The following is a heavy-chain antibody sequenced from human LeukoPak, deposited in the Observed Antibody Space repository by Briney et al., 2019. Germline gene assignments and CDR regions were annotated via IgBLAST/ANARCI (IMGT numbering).Heavy chain of an antibody. D-gene: IGHD2-2*02. CDR3: AREWGQYKLLYDGSGNWFDP. CDR1: GGSIGSYY. Sequence: SETLSLTCTVSGGSIGSYYWSWIRQPPGKGLEWIGYIYYSGSTNYNPSLKSRVTISVDTSKNQFSLKLSSVTAADTAVYYCAREWGQYKLLYDGSGNWFDPWGQGTLVTVSS. V-gene: IGHV4-59*01. CDR2: IYYSGST. J-gene: IGHJ5*02.